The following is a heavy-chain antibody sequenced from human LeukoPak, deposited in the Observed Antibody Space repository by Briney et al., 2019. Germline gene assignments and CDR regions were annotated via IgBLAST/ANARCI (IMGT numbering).Heavy chain of an antibody. CDR1: GFTFDDYG. J-gene: IGHJ4*02. CDR3: AKDYDSSGWFNYFDY. Sequence: GGSLRLSCAASGFTFDDYGMSWVRQAPGKGLEWVSAISGSGGSTYYADSVKGRFTISRDNSKNTLYLQMNSLSADDTAVYYCAKDYDSSGWFNYFDYWGQGTLVTVSS. D-gene: IGHD6-19*01. V-gene: IGHV3-23*01. CDR2: ISGSGGST.